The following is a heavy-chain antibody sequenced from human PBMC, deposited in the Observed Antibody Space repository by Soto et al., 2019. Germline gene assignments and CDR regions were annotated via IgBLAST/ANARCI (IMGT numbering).Heavy chain of an antibody. CDR2: ISYAGSNK. CDR1: GFRFSRYA. D-gene: IGHD6-19*01. J-gene: IGHJ4*02. V-gene: IGHV3-30-3*01. CDR3: ARPHSSGWEGDLDS. Sequence: QVQLVESGGGVVQPGRSLRLSCAASGFRFSRYAMHWVRQGPGKGLEWVAVISYAGSNKYYADRLQGRFTSSRDNSKNTLYLLMNSLGVEDKAVYYCARPHSSGWEGDLDSWGQGTLVTVSS.